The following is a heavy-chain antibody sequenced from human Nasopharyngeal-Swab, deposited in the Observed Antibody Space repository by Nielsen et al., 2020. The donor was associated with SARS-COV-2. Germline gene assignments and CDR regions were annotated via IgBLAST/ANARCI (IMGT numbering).Heavy chain of an antibody. Sequence: LRLSCAVSGGSISSGGYSWSWIRQPPGKGLEWIGYIYHSGSTYYNPSLKSRVTISVDRSKNQFSLKLSSVTAADTAVYYCARDRDGPLLLGVFDIWGQGTMVTVSS. CDR3: ARDRDGPLLLGVFDI. V-gene: IGHV4-30-2*01. J-gene: IGHJ3*02. D-gene: IGHD5-24*01. CDR1: GGSISSGGYS. CDR2: IYHSGST.